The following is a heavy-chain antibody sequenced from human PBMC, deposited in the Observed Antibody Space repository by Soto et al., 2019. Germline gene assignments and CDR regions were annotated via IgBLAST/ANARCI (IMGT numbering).Heavy chain of an antibody. CDR1: GFRFSDNS. CDR2: ITSSGDSI. Sequence: EVQLLESGGGLIHPGGSLRLSCVASGFRFSDNSMNWVRQAPGKGLEWVSYITSSGDSIYYADSVKGRFTVSRDNAKNSLFLQMTSLRDEDTAVYYCARLPKGSRVTSWGQGTLVTVSS. J-gene: IGHJ4*02. V-gene: IGHV3-48*02. CDR3: ARLPKGSRVTS. D-gene: IGHD4-17*01.